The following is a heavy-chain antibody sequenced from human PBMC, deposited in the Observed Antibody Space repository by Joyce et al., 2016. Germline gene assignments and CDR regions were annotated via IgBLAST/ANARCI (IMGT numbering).Heavy chain of an antibody. J-gene: IGHJ4*02. V-gene: IGHV4-34*01. Sequence: QVQLQPWGAGLLKPSETLSLTCAVSGGPLRGFLWTWVRQPPGKGLEWIGEINNSGVTNYNPSLKTRVTFSVDTSKNQFSLKLTSLSAADTAVYYCARSQWLAPLMYWGQGTPVTVSS. CDR2: INNSGVT. D-gene: IGHD6-19*01. CDR3: ARSQWLAPLMY. CDR1: GGPLRGFL.